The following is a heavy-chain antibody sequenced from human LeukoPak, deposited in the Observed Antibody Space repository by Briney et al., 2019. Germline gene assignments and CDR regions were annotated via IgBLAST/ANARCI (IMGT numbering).Heavy chain of an antibody. CDR1: GGSISNYY. J-gene: IGHJ4*02. D-gene: IGHD3-10*01. Sequence: PSETLSLTCTVSGGSISNYYWSWIRQPPGKGLEWIGYIYYSGSTNYNPSLKSRVTISVDTSKNQFSLKLSSVTAADTAVYYCARGGALWFGELLEYYFGYWGQGTLVTVSS. CDR3: ARGGALWFGELLEYYFGY. CDR2: IYYSGST. V-gene: IGHV4-59*01.